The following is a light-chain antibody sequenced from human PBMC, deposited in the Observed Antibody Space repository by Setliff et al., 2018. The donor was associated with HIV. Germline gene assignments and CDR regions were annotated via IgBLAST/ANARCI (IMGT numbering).Light chain of an antibody. J-gene: IGLJ1*01. V-gene: IGLV2-14*01. CDR2: EVR. CDR3: SSYAITNTLP. CDR1: NSDVGGYNY. Sequence: QSVLTQPASVSGSPGQSITISCTGTNSDVGGYNYVSWYQQHPGRAPKLIIYEVRNRPSGVSHRFSGSKSGNTASLTISGLQAGDEADYYCSSYAITNTLPFGTGTKVTVL.